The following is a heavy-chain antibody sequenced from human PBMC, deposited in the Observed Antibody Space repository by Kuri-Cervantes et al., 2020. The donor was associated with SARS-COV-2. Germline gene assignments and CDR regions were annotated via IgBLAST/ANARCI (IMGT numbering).Heavy chain of an antibody. CDR1: GGTFSSYA. Sequence: ASVKVSCKASGGTFSSYAISWVRQAPGQGLEWMGWISTYNGNTNYAQILQGRITMTTDTSTNTGYMELRSLTSDDTAVYYCARDVGGSEDRWGPGTLVTVSS. CDR3: ARDVGGSEDR. CDR2: ISTYNGNT. J-gene: IGHJ5*02. D-gene: IGHD3-16*01. V-gene: IGHV1-18*01.